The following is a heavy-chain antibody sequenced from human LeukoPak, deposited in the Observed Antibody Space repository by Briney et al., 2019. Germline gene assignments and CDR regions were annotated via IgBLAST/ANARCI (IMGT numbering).Heavy chain of an antibody. J-gene: IGHJ1*01. CDR3: ATDPYDDLHFQH. V-gene: IGHV3-15*01. D-gene: IGHD3-22*01. CDR1: GFTFKTAW. CDR2: IRSNSAGRTT. Sequence: GGSLRLSCAASGFTFKTAWMSWVRQAPGKGLEWVGRIRSNSAGRTTHYPTFVKGRFSISRDDSKNRLYLQLNSLTTEDTGVYYCATDPYDDLHFQHWGQGTLVTVSS.